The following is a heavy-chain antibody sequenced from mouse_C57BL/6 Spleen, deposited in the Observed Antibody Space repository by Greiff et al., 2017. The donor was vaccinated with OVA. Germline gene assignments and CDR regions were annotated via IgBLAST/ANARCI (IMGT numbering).Heavy chain of an antibody. CDR1: GFTFSDYY. CDR2: INYDGSST. V-gene: IGHV5-16*01. Sequence: DVKLVESEGGLVQPGSSMKLSCTASGFTFSDYYMAWVRQVPEKGLEWVANINYDGSSTYYLDSLKSRFIISRDNAKNILYLQMSSLKSEDTATYYCARVAHYFDYWGQGTTLTVSS. J-gene: IGHJ2*01. CDR3: ARVAHYFDY.